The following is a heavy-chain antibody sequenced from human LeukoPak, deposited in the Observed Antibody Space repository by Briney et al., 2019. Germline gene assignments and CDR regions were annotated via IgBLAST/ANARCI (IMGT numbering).Heavy chain of an antibody. CDR1: GFTFSSYA. CDR2: ISYDGSNK. J-gene: IGHJ4*02. Sequence: GGSLRLSCAASGFTFSSYAMHWVRQAPGKGPEWVAVISYDGSNKYYADSVKGRFTISRDNSKNTLYLQMNSLRAEDTAVYYCARDGYGDVGDYWGQGTLVTVSS. V-gene: IGHV3-30-3*01. D-gene: IGHD4-17*01. CDR3: ARDGYGDVGDY.